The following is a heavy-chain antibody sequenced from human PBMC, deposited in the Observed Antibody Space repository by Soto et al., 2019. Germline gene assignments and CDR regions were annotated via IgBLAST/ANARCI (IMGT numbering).Heavy chain of an antibody. Sequence: PSETLSLTFTVSCGSILSYYWSWIRQPPGKGLDWIGYSYYRGITDYNPSLKSRVTISIDTSKNQFYLKVTSMTAADTAVYYCARERREEIHDGYDLDCWGQGTLVTVSS. D-gene: IGHD5-12*01. V-gene: IGHV4-59*12. CDR1: CGSILSYY. J-gene: IGHJ4*02. CDR2: SYYRGIT. CDR3: ARERREEIHDGYDLDC.